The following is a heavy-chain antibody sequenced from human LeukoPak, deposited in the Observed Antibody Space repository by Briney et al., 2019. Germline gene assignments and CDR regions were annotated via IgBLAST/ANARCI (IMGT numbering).Heavy chain of an antibody. CDR1: GFSFGDYG. CDR3: ARDLTVYSGSYGY. D-gene: IGHD1-26*01. V-gene: IGHV3-20*04. Sequence: PGGSLRLSCAASGFSFGDYGINWVRQVPGKGLEWVATMNWNGASSGYADSVRGRFTISRDDAKNSVYLQMNGLKGDDTAVYYCARDLTVYSGSYGYWGQGTLVTVSS. J-gene: IGHJ4*02. CDR2: MNWNGASS.